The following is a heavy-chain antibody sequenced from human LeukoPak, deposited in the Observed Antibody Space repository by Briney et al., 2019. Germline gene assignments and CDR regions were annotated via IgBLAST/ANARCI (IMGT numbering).Heavy chain of an antibody. V-gene: IGHV3-33*01. J-gene: IGHJ4*02. Sequence: GGSLRLSCAGSRFTFGGYGMHWFRQTPGKGLEWVAVIAYDRSRAFYADSVKGRFTISRDNSKNTMSVQMDDLRAEDTAVYYCTRYNNDHFDYWGQGTLVTVSS. CDR2: IAYDRSRA. D-gene: IGHD1-14*01. CDR3: TRYNNDHFDY. CDR1: RFTFGGYG.